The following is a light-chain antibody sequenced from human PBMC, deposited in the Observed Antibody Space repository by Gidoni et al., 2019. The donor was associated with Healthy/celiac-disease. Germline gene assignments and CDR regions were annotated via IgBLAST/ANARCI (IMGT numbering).Light chain of an antibody. Sequence: SYELTQPPPASVSPGQTARITCSGDALPKQYAYWYQQKPGQAPVLLIYKDSERPSGIPERFSGSSSGTTVTLTISGVQAEDEADYYCQSADSSGTYVVFGGGTKLTVL. CDR2: KDS. J-gene: IGLJ2*01. CDR3: QSADSSGTYVV. V-gene: IGLV3-25*03. CDR1: ALPKQY.